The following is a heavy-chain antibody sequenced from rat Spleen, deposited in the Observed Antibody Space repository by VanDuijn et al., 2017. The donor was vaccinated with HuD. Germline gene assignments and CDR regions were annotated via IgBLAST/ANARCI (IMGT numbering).Heavy chain of an antibody. CDR2: ISYNGIST. CDR1: GFTFSDYN. V-gene: IGHV5-7*01. CDR3: ARPFGTLFDY. J-gene: IGHJ2*01. D-gene: IGHD4-3*01. Sequence: EVQLVESGGGLVQPGRSLKLSCAASGFTFSDYNMAWVRQAPKKGLEWVATISYNGISTYYRDSVKGRFSISRDYARSTLYLQMDSLRSEDTATYYCARPFGTLFDYWGQGVMVTVSS.